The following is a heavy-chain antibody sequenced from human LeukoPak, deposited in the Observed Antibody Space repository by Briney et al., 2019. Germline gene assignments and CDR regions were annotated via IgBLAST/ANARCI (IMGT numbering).Heavy chain of an antibody. V-gene: IGHV3-43*02. D-gene: IGHD4-23*01. CDR3: AKETAYGGKGFIYY. CDR1: GVTFDDYA. CDR2: ISGDGGT. Sequence: GGSLRLSCAASGVTFDDYAMHWVRQAPGKGLEWVSLISGDGGTHNADSMKGRFTISRDNSKNSLYLQMNSLRTEDTALYYCAKETAYGGKGFIYYCSQGTLVTVSS. J-gene: IGHJ4*02.